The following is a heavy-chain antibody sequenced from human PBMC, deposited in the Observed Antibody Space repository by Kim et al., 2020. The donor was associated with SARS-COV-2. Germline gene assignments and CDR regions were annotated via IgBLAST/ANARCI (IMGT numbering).Heavy chain of an antibody. D-gene: IGHD6-19*01. V-gene: IGHV4-59*13. CDR1: GGSISSYY. CDR2: IYYSGST. Sequence: SETLSLTCTVSGGSISSYYWSWIRQPPGKGLEWIGYIYYSGSTNYNPSLKSRVTISVDTSKNQFSLKLSSVTAADTAVYYCARVPSSGWGYYYYYYGMDVWGQGTTVTVSS. J-gene: IGHJ6*02. CDR3: ARVPSSGWGYYYYYYGMDV.